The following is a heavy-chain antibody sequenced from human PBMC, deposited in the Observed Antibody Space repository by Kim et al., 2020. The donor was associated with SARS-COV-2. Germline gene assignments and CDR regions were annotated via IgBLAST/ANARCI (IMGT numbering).Heavy chain of an antibody. CDR2: ISSSGSTI. CDR1: GFTFSSYE. J-gene: IGHJ5*02. D-gene: IGHD5-12*01. Sequence: GGSLRLSCAASGFTFSSYEMNWVRQAPGKGLEWVSYISSSGSTIYYADSVKGRFTISRDNAKNSLYLQMNSLRAEDTAVYYCARDGGWLRDNWLDPWGQGTLVTVSS. V-gene: IGHV3-48*03. CDR3: ARDGGWLRDNWLDP.